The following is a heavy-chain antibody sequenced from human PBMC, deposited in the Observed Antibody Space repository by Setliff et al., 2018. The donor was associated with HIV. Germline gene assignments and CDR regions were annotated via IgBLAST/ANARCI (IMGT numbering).Heavy chain of an antibody. Sequence: SETLSLTCTVAGGSISSHYWSWIRQPPGKGLEWIGSIYYSGSTNYNPSLKSRVTISVDTSKNQFSLKLSSVTAADTAVYYCARGYDGSSWYHYYYYGMDVWGQGTTVTVSS. D-gene: IGHD6-13*01. V-gene: IGHV4-59*11. CDR2: IYYSGST. CDR3: ARGYDGSSWYHYYYYGMDV. J-gene: IGHJ6*02. CDR1: GGSISSHY.